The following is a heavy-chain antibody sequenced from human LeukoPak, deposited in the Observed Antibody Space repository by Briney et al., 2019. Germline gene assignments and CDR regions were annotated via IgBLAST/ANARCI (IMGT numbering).Heavy chain of an antibody. Sequence: GGSLRLSCAASGFTVSSNYMSWVRQAPGRGLEWVSLIYSGGTTYYADSVKGRFTISRDNSKNALYLQMNSLRAEDTAIYYCAKKVGLVSAPLYYFDLWGQGTLVTVSS. J-gene: IGHJ4*02. CDR1: GFTVSSNY. CDR3: AKKVGLVSAPLYYFDL. D-gene: IGHD6-6*01. CDR2: IYSGGTT. V-gene: IGHV3-53*01.